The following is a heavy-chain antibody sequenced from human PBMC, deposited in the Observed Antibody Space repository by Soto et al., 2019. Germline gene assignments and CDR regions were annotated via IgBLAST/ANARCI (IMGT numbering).Heavy chain of an antibody. Sequence: QVQLQESGPGLVKPSGTLSLTCAVSGGSISSSNWWSWVRQPPGKGLEWIGEIYHSGSTNYNPSLKRRVTISVDKSKNQFSLKLRSVTAADTAVYYCARETGTTEGYFDYWGQGTLVTVSS. CDR1: GGSISSSNW. J-gene: IGHJ4*02. D-gene: IGHD1-1*01. CDR3: ARETGTTEGYFDY. CDR2: IYHSGST. V-gene: IGHV4-4*02.